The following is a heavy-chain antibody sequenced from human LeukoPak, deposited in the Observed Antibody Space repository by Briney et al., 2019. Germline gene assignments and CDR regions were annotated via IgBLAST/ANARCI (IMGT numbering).Heavy chain of an antibody. CDR1: GFTFSSYG. D-gene: IGHD2-2*03. CDR2: LSGSGGSI. V-gene: IGHV3-23*01. J-gene: IGHJ6*03. Sequence: PGGSLRLSCAASGFTFSSYGMHWVRQAPGKGLEWVSGLSGSGGSIHYADSVKGRFTISRDNSKNRLYLQMDSLRAEDTAVYYCSKGGGFCSTRSCYRDNYMDVWGKGSTVTIS. CDR3: SKGGGFCSTRSCYRDNYMDV.